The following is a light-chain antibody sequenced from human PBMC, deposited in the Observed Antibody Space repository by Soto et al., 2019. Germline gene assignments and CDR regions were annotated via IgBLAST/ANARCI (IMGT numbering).Light chain of an antibody. J-gene: IGKJ4*01. CDR1: QTINNY. V-gene: IGKV3-11*01. CDR2: DAS. CDR3: HQRTDWPIT. Sequence: EIVLTQSPATLSLAPGERATLSCRASQTINNYLAWYQQKPGQAPRLLIYDASNRATGIPARFSGSGSGTDFTLTISSLDPEDFAVYYCHQRTDWPITFGGGTKVEI.